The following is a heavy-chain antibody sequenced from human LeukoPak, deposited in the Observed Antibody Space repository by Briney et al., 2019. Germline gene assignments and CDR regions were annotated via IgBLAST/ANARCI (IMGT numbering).Heavy chain of an antibody. Sequence: GASVKVSCKASGYTFTSYDINWVRQATGQGLEWMGWMNPNSGNTGYAQKLQGRVTMTTVTSTSTAYMELRSLRSDDTAVYYCATNEGYSYDNWFDPWGQGTLVTVSS. CDR2: MNPNSGNT. CDR3: ATNEGYSYDNWFDP. D-gene: IGHD5-18*01. V-gene: IGHV1-8*01. CDR1: GYTFTSYD. J-gene: IGHJ5*02.